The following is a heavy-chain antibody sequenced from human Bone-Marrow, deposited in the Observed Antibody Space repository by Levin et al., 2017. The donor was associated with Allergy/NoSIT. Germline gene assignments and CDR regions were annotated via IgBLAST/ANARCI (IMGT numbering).Heavy chain of an antibody. CDR1: GGTFSSYA. CDR2: IIPIFGTA. D-gene: IGHD3-3*01. V-gene: IGHV1-69*06. J-gene: IGHJ5*02. CDR3: ARSITIFGVVTTFRWFDP. Sequence: ASVRVSCKASGGTFSSYAISWVRQAPGQGLEWMGGIIPIFGTANYAQKFQGRVTITADKSTSTAYMELSSLRSEDTAVYYCARSITIFGVVTTFRWFDPWGQGTLVTVSS.